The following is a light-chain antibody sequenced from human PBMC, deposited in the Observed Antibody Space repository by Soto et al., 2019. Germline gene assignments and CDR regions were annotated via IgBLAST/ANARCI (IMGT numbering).Light chain of an antibody. CDR2: KVS. Sequence: DFVMTQSPLSLPVTLVRPASSSCISGRRLVYSDGNTYLNWFQQRSGQSPRRLIYKVSNRDSGVPSRFSGSRSGTEFTLTISSLQPEDFASYYCLQDYGDSWTFGQGTKVDIK. J-gene: IGKJ1*01. CDR3: LQDYGDSWT. V-gene: IGKV2-30*01. CDR1: RRLVYSDGNTY.